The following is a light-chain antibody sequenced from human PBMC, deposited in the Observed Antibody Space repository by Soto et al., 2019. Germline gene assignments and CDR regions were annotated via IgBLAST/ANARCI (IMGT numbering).Light chain of an antibody. V-gene: IGKV1D-12*01. CDR2: AAS. CDR3: QQADTFPIT. CDR1: QVISKS. Sequence: TQLTQSPSYVSASVGDRVTITCQASQVISKSLAWYQQKPGKAPKLLIYAASSLQSVVPSRFSGSGFGTDFTLTISSLQPEDVATYYCQQADTFPITFGQGTRLEIK. J-gene: IGKJ5*01.